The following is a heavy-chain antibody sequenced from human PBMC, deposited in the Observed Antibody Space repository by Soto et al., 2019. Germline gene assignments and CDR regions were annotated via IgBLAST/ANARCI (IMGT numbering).Heavy chain of an antibody. Sequence: GGSLRLSCAASGFTFSSYGMHWVRQAPGKGLEWVAVISYDGSNKYYADSVKGRFTISRDNSKNTLYLQMNSLRAEDTAVYYCVSFNWFDPWGQGTLVNVSS. J-gene: IGHJ5*02. CDR3: VSFNWFDP. CDR1: GFTFSSYG. CDR2: ISYDGSNK. V-gene: IGHV3-30*03.